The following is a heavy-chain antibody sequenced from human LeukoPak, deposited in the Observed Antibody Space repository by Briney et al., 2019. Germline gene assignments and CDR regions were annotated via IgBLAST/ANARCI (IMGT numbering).Heavy chain of an antibody. CDR2: IIPIFGTA. J-gene: IGHJ6*02. D-gene: IGHD5-18*01. Sequence: GSSVKVSCKASGGTFSSYAISWVRQAPGQGLEWMGGIIPIFGTANYAQKFQGRVTITADESTGTAYMELSSLRSEDTAVYYCARRLPVTDVSYYYYGMDVWGQGTTVTVSS. CDR1: GGTFSSYA. V-gene: IGHV1-69*01. CDR3: ARRLPVTDVSYYYYGMDV.